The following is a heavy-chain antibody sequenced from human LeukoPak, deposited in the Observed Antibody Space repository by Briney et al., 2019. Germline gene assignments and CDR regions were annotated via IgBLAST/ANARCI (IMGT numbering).Heavy chain of an antibody. Sequence: SQTLSLTFAISGDSVSSNSAAWNWIRQSPSRGLEWLGRTYYRSKWYNDYAVSVKSRITINPDTSKNQFSLQLNSVTPEDTAVYYCARGLRGQQWPYYYYYYMDVWGKGTTVTVSS. CDR2: TYYRSKWYN. CDR1: GDSVSSNSAA. V-gene: IGHV6-1*01. D-gene: IGHD6-19*01. J-gene: IGHJ6*03. CDR3: ARGLRGQQWPYYYYYYMDV.